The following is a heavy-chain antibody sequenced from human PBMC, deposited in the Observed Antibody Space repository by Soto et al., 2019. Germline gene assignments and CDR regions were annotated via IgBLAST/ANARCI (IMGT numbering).Heavy chain of an antibody. CDR1: GYTFTSYG. J-gene: IGHJ4*02. CDR3: ARVWPYCSGGXXXGFDY. Sequence: GASVKVSCKASGYTFTSYGISWVRQAPGQGLEWMGWISAYNGNTNYAQKLQGRVTMTTDTSTSTAYMELRSLRSDDTAVYYCARVWPYCSGGXXXGFDYWGQGNLVTVSS. V-gene: IGHV1-18*01. CDR2: ISAYNGNT. D-gene: IGHD2-15*01.